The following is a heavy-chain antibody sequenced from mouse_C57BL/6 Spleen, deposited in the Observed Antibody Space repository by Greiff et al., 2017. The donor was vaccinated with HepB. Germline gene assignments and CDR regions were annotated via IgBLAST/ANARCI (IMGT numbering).Heavy chain of an antibody. V-gene: IGHV3-6*01. J-gene: IGHJ1*03. CDR2: ISYDGSN. CDR3: ARNWDVKDWYFDV. Sequence: EVKLEESGPGLVKPSQSLSLTCSVTGYSITSGYYWNWIRQFPGNKLEWMGYISYDGSNNYNPSLKNRISITRDTSKNQFFLKLNSVTTEDTATYYCARNWDVKDWYFDVWGTGTTVTVSS. CDR1: GYSITSGYY. D-gene: IGHD4-1*01.